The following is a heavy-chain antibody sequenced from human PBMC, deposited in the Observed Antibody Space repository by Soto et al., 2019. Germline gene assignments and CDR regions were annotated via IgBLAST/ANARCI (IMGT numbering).Heavy chain of an antibody. Sequence: EVQLLESGGGLVQPGGSLRLSCAASGFTFSSYAMRRVRQAPAKGLEWVSAISGSGGSTYYADSVKGRFTISRDNSKNTLYLQMNSLRAEDTAVYYCAKDMGYCISTSCYAPGMDVWGQGTTVTVSS. CDR2: ISGSGGST. V-gene: IGHV3-23*01. J-gene: IGHJ6*02. CDR1: GFTFSSYA. CDR3: AKDMGYCISTSCYAPGMDV. D-gene: IGHD2-2*01.